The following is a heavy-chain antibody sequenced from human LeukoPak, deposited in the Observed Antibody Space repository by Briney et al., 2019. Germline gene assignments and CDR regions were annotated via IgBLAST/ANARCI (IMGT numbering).Heavy chain of an antibody. Sequence: GSLRLSCAASGFTFSNAWMSWVRQAPGKGLEWIGEINDSSSTNYNPSLKSRVTISLDTYKNQFSLKLRSVTAADTAVSYCARSSRWYRDFQHWGPGTLVTVSS. D-gene: IGHD6-13*01. V-gene: IGHV4-34*01. CDR2: INDSSST. J-gene: IGHJ1*01. CDR1: GFTFSNAW. CDR3: ARSSRWYRDFQH.